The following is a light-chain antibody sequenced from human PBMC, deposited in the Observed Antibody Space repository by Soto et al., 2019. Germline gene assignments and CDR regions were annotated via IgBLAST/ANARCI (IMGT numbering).Light chain of an antibody. V-gene: IGKV1-39*01. J-gene: IGKJ5*01. Sequence: IQMTQSPSTLSASVGDRVTITCRASQSISSYLNWYQQKPGKAPKLLIYAASSLQSGVPSRFSGSGSGTDFTLTISSLQPEEFATYYCQQSYSTPITVGQGTRLEIK. CDR1: QSISSY. CDR3: QQSYSTPIT. CDR2: AAS.